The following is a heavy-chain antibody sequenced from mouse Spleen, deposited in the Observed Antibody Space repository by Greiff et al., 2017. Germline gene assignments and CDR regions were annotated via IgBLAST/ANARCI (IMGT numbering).Heavy chain of an antibody. V-gene: IGHV3-2*02. Sequence: EVKLVESGPGLVKPSQSLSLTCTVTGYSITSDYAWNWIRQFPGNKLEWMGYISYSGSTSYNPSLKSRISITRDTSKNQFFLQLNSVTTEDTATYYCARDPNWYFDVWGAGTTVTVSS. CDR2: ISYSGST. CDR1: GYSITSDYA. J-gene: IGHJ1*01. CDR3: ARDPNWYFDV.